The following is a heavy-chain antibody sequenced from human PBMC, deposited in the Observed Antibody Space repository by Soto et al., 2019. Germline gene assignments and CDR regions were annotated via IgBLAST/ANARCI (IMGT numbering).Heavy chain of an antibody. J-gene: IGHJ4*02. V-gene: IGHV3-23*01. CDR1: GFTFRYHG. CDR3: VSWVSAHFDY. D-gene: IGHD2-8*01. Sequence: GWSLRLSCATSGFTFRYHGMSWVRQVPGKGLEWVSTINSNGVDTHYPDSVKGRFIISRDNSRNTLDLHMSSLRAEDTALYYCVSWVSAHFDYWGQGTMVTVSS. CDR2: INSNGVDT.